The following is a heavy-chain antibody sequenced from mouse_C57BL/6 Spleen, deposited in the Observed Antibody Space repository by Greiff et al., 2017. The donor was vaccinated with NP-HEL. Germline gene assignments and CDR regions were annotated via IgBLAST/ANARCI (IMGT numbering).Heavy chain of an antibody. CDR2: IYPGDGDT. CDR3: ARGGLGQDFDY. D-gene: IGHD3-3*01. Sequence: QVQLKESGPELVKPGASVKISCKASGYAFSSSWMNWVKQRPGKGLEWIGRIYPGDGDTNYNGKFKGKATLTADKSSSTAYMQLSSLTSEDSAVYFCARGGLGQDFDYWGQGTTLTVSS. CDR1: GYAFSSSW. V-gene: IGHV1-82*01. J-gene: IGHJ2*01.